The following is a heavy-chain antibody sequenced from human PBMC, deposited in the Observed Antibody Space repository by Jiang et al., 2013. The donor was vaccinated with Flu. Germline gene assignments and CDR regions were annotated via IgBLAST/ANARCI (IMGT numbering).Heavy chain of an antibody. Sequence: GFTFSSYGMHWVRQAPGKGLEWVAFIRYDGSNKYYADSVKGRFTISRDNSKNTLYLQMNSLRAEDTAVYYCAKDRDSSGWYFDYWGQGTLVTVSS. J-gene: IGHJ4*02. V-gene: IGHV3-30*02. CDR2: IRYDGSNK. CDR1: GFTFSSYG. D-gene: IGHD6-19*01. CDR3: AKDRDSSGWYFDY.